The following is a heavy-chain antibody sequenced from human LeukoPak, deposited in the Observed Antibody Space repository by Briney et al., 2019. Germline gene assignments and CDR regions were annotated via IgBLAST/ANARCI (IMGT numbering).Heavy chain of an antibody. Sequence: GASVKVSCKASGYTFTGYYMHWVRQAPGQGLEWMGWINPNSGGTNYAQKFQGRVTMTRDTSISTAYMELSRLRSDDTAVYYCARDDRSAWSGYSYGYGELNYWGQGTLVTVSS. D-gene: IGHD5-18*01. CDR1: GYTFTGYY. CDR3: ARDDRSAWSGYSYGYGELNY. CDR2: INPNSGGT. J-gene: IGHJ4*02. V-gene: IGHV1-2*02.